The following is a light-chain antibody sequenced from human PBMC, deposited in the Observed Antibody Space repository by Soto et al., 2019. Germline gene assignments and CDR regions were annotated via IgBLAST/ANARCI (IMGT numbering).Light chain of an antibody. CDR1: RSNIGSST. CDR3: ATWDDSLTGFV. V-gene: IGLV1-44*01. CDR2: NND. J-gene: IGLJ1*01. Sequence: QSVLTQPPSASGAPGQRVTISCSGSRSNIGSSTVNWYQQLPGMAPKLLIYNNDERPSGVPDRFSGSKSGTSASLAISGLQSEDEADYSCATWDDSLTGFVFGPGTKLTVL.